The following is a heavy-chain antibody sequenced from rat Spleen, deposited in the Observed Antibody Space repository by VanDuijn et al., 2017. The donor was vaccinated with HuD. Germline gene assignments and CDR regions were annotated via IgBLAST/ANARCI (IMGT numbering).Heavy chain of an antibody. D-gene: IGHD1-4*01. J-gene: IGHJ3*01. CDR1: GFTFSNYG. CDR3: TTAGTRVSRFAY. Sequence: EVQLVESGGGLVQPGRSMKLSCAASGFTFSNYGMAWVRQAPKKGLEWVAYISYDGGSTYYRDSVKGRFTISRDNAKSTLYLQMDSLRSDDTATYYCTTAGTRVSRFAYWGQGTLVTVSS. CDR2: ISYDGGST. V-gene: IGHV5-20*01.